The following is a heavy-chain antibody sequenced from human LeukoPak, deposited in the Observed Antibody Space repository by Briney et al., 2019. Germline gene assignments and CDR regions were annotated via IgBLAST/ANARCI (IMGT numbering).Heavy chain of an antibody. D-gene: IGHD5-24*01. J-gene: IGHJ3*01. CDR1: GGSISSYY. CDR2: INHSGST. Sequence: SETLSLTCTVSGGSISSYYWSWIRQPPGKRLEWIGEINHSGSTNYNPSLKSRVTISVDTSKNQFSLKLSSVTAADTAVYYCARGVATIFWGQGTMVTVSS. V-gene: IGHV4-34*01. CDR3: ARGVATIF.